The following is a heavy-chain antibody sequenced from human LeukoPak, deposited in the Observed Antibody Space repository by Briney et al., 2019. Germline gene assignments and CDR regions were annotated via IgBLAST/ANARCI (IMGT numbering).Heavy chain of an antibody. J-gene: IGHJ4*02. V-gene: IGHV1-24*01. CDR2: FNPEDGET. CDR1: GYTLTELS. D-gene: IGHD2-21*02. CDR3: ATWVGTTLIFDY. Sequence: ASVKVSCKVSGYTLTELSMHWVRQAPGKGLEWMGGFNPEDGETIYAQKFQGRVTMTEDTSADTAYMELSSLRSEDTAVYYRATWVGTTLIFDYWGQGTLVTVSS.